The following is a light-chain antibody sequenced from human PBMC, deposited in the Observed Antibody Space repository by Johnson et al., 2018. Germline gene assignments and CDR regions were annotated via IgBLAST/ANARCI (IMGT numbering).Light chain of an antibody. V-gene: IGLV1-51*02. CDR3: GTWDSSLSAGNV. Sequence: QSVLTQPPSVSAAPGQKVTISCSGSSSNIGNNYVSWYQHLPGTAPKLLIYENNKRPSGIPDRFSGSKSGTSATLGITGLQTGDEADYYCGTWDSSLSAGNVFGTGTKVTV. CDR1: SSNIGNNY. J-gene: IGLJ1*01. CDR2: ENN.